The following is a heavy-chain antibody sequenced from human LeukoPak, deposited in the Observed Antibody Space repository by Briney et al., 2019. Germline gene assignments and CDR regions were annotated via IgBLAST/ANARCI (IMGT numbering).Heavy chain of an antibody. D-gene: IGHD6-13*01. V-gene: IGHV4-61*02. CDR2: IYTRGST. CDR1: GGSISSVRYY. J-gene: IGHJ3*02. CDR3: ARDPIAAAYLTPRGDAFDI. Sequence: SETLSLTCTLSGGSISSVRYYWSWIRQPAGKGLEWIGRIYTRGSTNNNPSLKRPGTISVDTSKNQFSLKLRSVTAADTAVYYCARDPIAAAYLTPRGDAFDIWGQGTMVTVSS.